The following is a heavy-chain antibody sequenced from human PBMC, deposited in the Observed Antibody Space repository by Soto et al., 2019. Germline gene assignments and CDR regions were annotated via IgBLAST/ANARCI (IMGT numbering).Heavy chain of an antibody. V-gene: IGHV1-8*01. D-gene: IGHD3-16*01. J-gene: IGHJ6*02. CDR3: ARGNPFNYAGFDV. Sequence: QAHLEQSGAEVKRPGASVKVSCKDSVYTFSDFDINWLRQASGQVPEWMGWMNAKSGDTFFAQRFQGKFNMTWDTSLSTAYMEVGSLTSDDTAMYYCARGNPFNYAGFDVWGQGTRVAVSS. CDR2: MNAKSGDT. CDR1: VYTFSDFD.